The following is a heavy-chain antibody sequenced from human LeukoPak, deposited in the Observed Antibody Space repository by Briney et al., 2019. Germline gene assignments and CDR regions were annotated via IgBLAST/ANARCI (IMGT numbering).Heavy chain of an antibody. CDR3: AKDNTAMANDAFDI. Sequence: GGSLRLSCAASGFTFDDYAMHWVRQAPGKGLEWVSGISWNSGSMGYADSVKGRFTISRDNAKNSLYLQMNSLRAEDMALYYCAKDNTAMANDAFDIWGQGTMVTVSS. CDR1: GFTFDDYA. CDR2: ISWNSGSM. J-gene: IGHJ3*02. D-gene: IGHD5-18*01. V-gene: IGHV3-9*03.